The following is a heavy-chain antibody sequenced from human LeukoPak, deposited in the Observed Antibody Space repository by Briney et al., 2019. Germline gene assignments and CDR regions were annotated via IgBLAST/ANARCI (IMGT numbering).Heavy chain of an antibody. CDR3: QVHITMVRGVIIRGYYFDY. J-gene: IGHJ4*02. Sequence: PSGTLSLTCTVSGGSISSSSYYWGWIRQPPGKGLEWIGSIYYSGSTYYNPSLKSRVTISVDTSKNQFSLKLSSVTAADTAVYYCQVHITMVRGVIIRGYYFDYWGQGTLVTVSS. CDR2: IYYSGST. D-gene: IGHD3-10*01. V-gene: IGHV4-39*01. CDR1: GGSISSSSYY.